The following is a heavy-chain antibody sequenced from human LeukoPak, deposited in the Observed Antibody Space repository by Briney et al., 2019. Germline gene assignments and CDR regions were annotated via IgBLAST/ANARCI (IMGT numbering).Heavy chain of an antibody. J-gene: IGHJ6*04. V-gene: IGHV4-34*01. CDR2: INHSGST. CDR3: ARGRDSSGWRPSDFYYYGMDV. CDR1: GGSFSGYY. Sequence: SETLSLTCAVYGGSFSGYYWSWIRQPPGKGLEWIGEINHSGSTNYNPSLKSRVTISVDTSKNQFSLKLSSVTAADTAVYYRARGRDSSGWRPSDFYYYGMDVWGKGTTVTVSS. D-gene: IGHD6-19*01.